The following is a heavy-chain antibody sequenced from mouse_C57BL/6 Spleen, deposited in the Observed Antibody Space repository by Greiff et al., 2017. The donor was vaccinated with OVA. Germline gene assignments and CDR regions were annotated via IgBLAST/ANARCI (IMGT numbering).Heavy chain of an antibody. CDR3: AREDLSSYYSKGWYFDV. V-gene: IGHV1-12*01. D-gene: IGHD2-5*01. CDR1: GYTFTSYN. CDR2: IYPGNGDT. J-gene: IGHJ1*03. Sequence: SGAELVRPGASVKMSCKASGYTFTSYNMHWVKQTPRQGLEWIGAIYPGNGDTSYNQKFKGKATLTVDKSSSTAYMQLSSLTSEDSAVYFCAREDLSSYYSKGWYFDVWGTGTTVTVSS.